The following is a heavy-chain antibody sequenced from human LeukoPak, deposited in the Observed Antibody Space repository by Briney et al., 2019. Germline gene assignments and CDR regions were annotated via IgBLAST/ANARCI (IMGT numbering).Heavy chain of an antibody. CDR2: INPNSGVT. J-gene: IGHJ4*02. CDR1: GYTVTGHY. Sequence: ASVKVSCKASGYTVTGHYLHWVRQAPGQGLEWTGWINPNSGVTNYAQKFQGRVTMTRDTSINTAYMELHSLTSDDTAMYYCAKDAYSGFSSSYNMDSWGQGTLVTVSS. D-gene: IGHD5-18*01. V-gene: IGHV1-2*02. CDR3: AKDAYSGFSSSYNMDS.